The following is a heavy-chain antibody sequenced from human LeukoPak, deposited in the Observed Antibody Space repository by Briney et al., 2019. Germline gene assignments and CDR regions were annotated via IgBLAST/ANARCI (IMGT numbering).Heavy chain of an antibody. Sequence: GGSLRLSCAASGFTFSSYSMNWVRQAPGKGLEWVSSISSSSSYIYYADSVKGRFTISRDNAKNSLYLQMDSLRAEDTAVYYCARAATGTYNFDYWGQGTLVTVSS. CDR3: ARAATGTYNFDY. J-gene: IGHJ4*02. V-gene: IGHV3-21*01. D-gene: IGHD1-7*01. CDR2: ISSSSSYI. CDR1: GFTFSSYS.